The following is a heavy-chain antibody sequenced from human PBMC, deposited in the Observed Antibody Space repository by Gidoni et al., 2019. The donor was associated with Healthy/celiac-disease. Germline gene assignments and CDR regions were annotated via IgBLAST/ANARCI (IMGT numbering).Heavy chain of an antibody. V-gene: IGHV1-69*02. J-gene: IGHJ6*02. CDR2: ILGIA. Sequence: QVQLVQSGAEVKKPGSSVKVSCKASGGTFSSYTILGIANYAQKFQGRVTITADKSTSTAYMELSSLRSEDTAVYYCARQGGGDTVTTSSYGMDVWGQGTTVTVSS. CDR1: GGTFSS. CDR3: ARQGGGDTVTTSSYGMDV. D-gene: IGHD4-17*01.